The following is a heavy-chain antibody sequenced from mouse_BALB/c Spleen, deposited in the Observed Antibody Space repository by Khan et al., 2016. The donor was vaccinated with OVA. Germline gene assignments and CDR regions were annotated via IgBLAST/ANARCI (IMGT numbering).Heavy chain of an antibody. J-gene: IGHJ3*01. V-gene: IGHV1-54*01. D-gene: IGHD2-1*01. CDR1: GYAFTNYL. CDR3: ARGGYGNLAY. Sequence: QVQLQQSGAELVRPGTSVKVSCKASGYAFTNYLIDWVKQRPGQGLEWIGVINPGIGDTNYNEKFKGKATLTADKSSSTAFMQLSSLPSDDSAVYFCARGGYGNLAYWGQGSLVTVSA. CDR2: INPGIGDT.